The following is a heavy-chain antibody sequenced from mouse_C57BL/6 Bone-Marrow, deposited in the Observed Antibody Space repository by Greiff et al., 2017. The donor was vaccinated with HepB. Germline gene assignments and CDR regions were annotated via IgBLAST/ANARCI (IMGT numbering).Heavy chain of an antibody. CDR2: IWRGGST. CDR3: ASPYGYDGGWFAY. V-gene: IGHV2-5*01. Sequence: QVQLQQSGPGLVEPSQSLSITCTVSGFSLTSYGVHWVRQSPGKGLEWLGVIWRGGSTDYNAAFMSRLSITKDNSKSQVFFKMNSLQADDTAIYYGASPYGYDGGWFAYWGQGTLVTVSA. CDR1: GFSLTSYG. J-gene: IGHJ3*01. D-gene: IGHD2-2*01.